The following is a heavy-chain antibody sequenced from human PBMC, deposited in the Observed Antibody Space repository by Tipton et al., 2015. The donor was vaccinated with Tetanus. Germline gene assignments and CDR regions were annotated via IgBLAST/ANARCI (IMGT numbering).Heavy chain of an antibody. J-gene: IGHJ4*02. CDR1: DGSISSRSFH. Sequence: TLSLTCTVADGSISSRSFHWGLIRQPPGKGLEWIGSMYYSGSTYYNSSLQSRVTISLDTSKNQFSLKLSSVTAADTAVYFCARPRLYPVGWTDYWGQGALVTVSS. D-gene: IGHD6-19*01. CDR3: ARPRLYPVGWTDY. CDR2: MYYSGST. V-gene: IGHV4-39*01.